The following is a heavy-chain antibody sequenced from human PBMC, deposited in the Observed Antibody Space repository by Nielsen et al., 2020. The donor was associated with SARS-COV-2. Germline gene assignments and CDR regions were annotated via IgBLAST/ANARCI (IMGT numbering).Heavy chain of an antibody. CDR1: GFTFSSYW. D-gene: IGHD2-2*01. Sequence: GESLKISCAASGFTFSSYWMSWVRQAPGKGLEWVANIKQDGSEKYYVDSVKGRFTISRDNAKNSLYLQMNSLRAEDTAVYYCARDSTYQLLFYYYYGMDVRGQGTTVTVSS. J-gene: IGHJ6*02. CDR2: IKQDGSEK. CDR3: ARDSTYQLLFYYYYGMDV. V-gene: IGHV3-7*01.